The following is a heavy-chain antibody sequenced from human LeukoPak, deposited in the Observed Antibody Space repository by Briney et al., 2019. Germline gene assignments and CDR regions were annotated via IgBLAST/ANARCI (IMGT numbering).Heavy chain of an antibody. CDR1: GGSISSYY. D-gene: IGHD2-2*01. Sequence: SETLSLTCTVSGGSISSYYWSWIRQPPGKGLEWIGYTHYSGSTNYNPSLKSRVTISVDTSKNQFSLKLSSVTAADTAVYYCAREMDCSSTSCSDAFDIWGQGTMVTVSS. V-gene: IGHV4-59*12. CDR2: THYSGST. J-gene: IGHJ3*02. CDR3: AREMDCSSTSCSDAFDI.